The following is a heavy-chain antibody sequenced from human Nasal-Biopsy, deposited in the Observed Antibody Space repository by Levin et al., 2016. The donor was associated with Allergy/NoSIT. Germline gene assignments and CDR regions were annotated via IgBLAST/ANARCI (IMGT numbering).Heavy chain of an antibody. V-gene: IGHV4-34*01. D-gene: IGHD5-24*01. CDR3: ASARWDY. J-gene: IGHJ4*02. CDR2: INHSGNT. CDR1: GASFSANY. Sequence: SETLSLTCSVYGASFSANYWTWIRQPPGKGLEWVGEINHSGNTNYNPSLVRRVTISVDTSKNQFSLNLNSVTAADTAVYYCASARWDYWGQGILVTVSS.